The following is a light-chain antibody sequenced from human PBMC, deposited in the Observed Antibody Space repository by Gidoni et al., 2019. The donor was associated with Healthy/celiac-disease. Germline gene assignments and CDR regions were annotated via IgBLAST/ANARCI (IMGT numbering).Light chain of an antibody. J-gene: IGKJ2*01. CDR2: GAS. Sequence: EIVMTQSPATLSVSPGERATLSCRASQSVSSNLAWYQQKPGQAPRLLIYGASTRATGIPARFSGSGSGTEFTLTISSLQSEDFAVYYCQQYNNWPEIFXXXTKLEIK. CDR3: QQYNNWPEI. V-gene: IGKV3-15*01. CDR1: QSVSSN.